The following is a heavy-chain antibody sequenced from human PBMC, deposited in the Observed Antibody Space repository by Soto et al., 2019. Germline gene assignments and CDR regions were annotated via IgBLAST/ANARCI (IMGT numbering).Heavy chain of an antibody. J-gene: IGHJ4*02. V-gene: IGHV1-8*01. CDR2: MNPFSGNA. CDR3: TRGQGNH. CDR1: GYTFTSYY. Sequence: ASVKVSCKASGYTFTSYYIYWVPQATGQGLEWMGWMNPFSGNAVYTQKFQDRVTMTRDTSINTAYMEMSGLRSEDTAVYYCTRGQGNHWGQGSLVTVSS.